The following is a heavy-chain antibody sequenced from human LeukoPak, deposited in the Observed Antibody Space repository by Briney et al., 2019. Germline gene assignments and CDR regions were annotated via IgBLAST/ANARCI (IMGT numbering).Heavy chain of an antibody. CDR3: ARGGAARLHFQN. CDR2: IYHSGST. Sequence: SETLSLTCAVSGGSISSGGYSWSWIRQPPGKGLEWIGYIYHSGSTNYNPSLQSRVTISVDTSKNQFSLNLNSVTAADTAVYYCARGGAARLHFQNWGQGTLVTVSS. J-gene: IGHJ1*01. CDR1: GGSISSGGYS. V-gene: IGHV4-61*08. D-gene: IGHD6-6*01.